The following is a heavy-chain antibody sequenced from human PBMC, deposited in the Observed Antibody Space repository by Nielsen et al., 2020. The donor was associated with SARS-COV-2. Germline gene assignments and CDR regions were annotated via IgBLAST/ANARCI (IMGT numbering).Heavy chain of an antibody. J-gene: IGHJ3*02. Sequence: SETLSLTCAVSGGSISSGGYSWSWIRQPPGKGLEWIGYIYHSGRTYYNPPLKSRVTISVDRSKNQFSLKLSSVTAADTAVYYCARGGRITCGGADDAFDIWGQGTMVTVSS. CDR1: GGSISSGGYS. D-gene: IGHD3-16*01. CDR3: ARGGRITCGGADDAFDI. V-gene: IGHV4-30-2*01. CDR2: IYHSGRT.